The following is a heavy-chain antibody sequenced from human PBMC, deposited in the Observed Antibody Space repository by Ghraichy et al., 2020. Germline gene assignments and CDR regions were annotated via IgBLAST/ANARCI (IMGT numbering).Heavy chain of an antibody. CDR3: ARSSAQPYFYGMDV. J-gene: IGHJ6*02. CDR1: GFSFSDFY. Sequence: GGSLRLSCAASGFSFSDFYMNWIRQAPGKGLEWVSYISVGGTTTHYADSVRGRFTISRDNANTSLYLQMNSLRAEDTAVYYCARSSAQPYFYGMDVWGQGTTVTVSS. V-gene: IGHV3-11*01. D-gene: IGHD3-22*01. CDR2: ISVGGTTT.